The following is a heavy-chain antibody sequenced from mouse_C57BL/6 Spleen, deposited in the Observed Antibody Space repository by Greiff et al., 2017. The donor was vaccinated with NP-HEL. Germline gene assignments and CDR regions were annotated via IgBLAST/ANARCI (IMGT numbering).Heavy chain of an antibody. J-gene: IGHJ2*01. V-gene: IGHV3-6*01. D-gene: IGHD4-1*01. CDR2: ISYDGSN. CDR1: GYSITSGYY. CDR3: ARGETGTDY. Sequence: EVKLVESGPGLVKPSQSLSLTCSVTGYSITSGYYWNWIRQFPGNKLEWMGYISYDGSNNYNPSLKNRISITRDTSKNQFFLKLNSVTTEDTATYYCARGETGTDYWGQGTTLTVSS.